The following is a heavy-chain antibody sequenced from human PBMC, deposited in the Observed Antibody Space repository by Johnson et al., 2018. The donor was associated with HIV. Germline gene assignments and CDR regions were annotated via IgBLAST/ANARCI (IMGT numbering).Heavy chain of an antibody. J-gene: IGHJ3*02. CDR2: IYSGDST. Sequence: QEQLVVSGGGVVQPGRSLRLSCAASGFTFSSYAMHWVRQAPGKGLEWVSLIYSGDSTYYADSVKGRFTISSDNSKNTLYLQMNSLRAEDTALYYCAKDIDLWATVTTLVLAFDIWGQGTMVTVSS. CDR1: GFTFSSYA. D-gene: IGHD4-17*01. CDR3: AKDIDLWATVTTLVLAFDI. V-gene: IGHV3-NL1*01.